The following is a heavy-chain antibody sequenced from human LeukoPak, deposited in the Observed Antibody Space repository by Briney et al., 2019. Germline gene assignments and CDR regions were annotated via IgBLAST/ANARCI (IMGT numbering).Heavy chain of an antibody. D-gene: IGHD1-1*01. Sequence: ASVKVSCRASGYTFTSYAMHWVRQAPGQRLEWMGWINAGNGNTKYSQKFQGRVTITRDTSASTAYMELSSLRSEDTAVYYCARVQRSYSNDAFDIRGQGTMVTVSS. CDR1: GYTFTSYA. CDR3: ARVQRSYSNDAFDI. J-gene: IGHJ3*02. CDR2: INAGNGNT. V-gene: IGHV1-3*01.